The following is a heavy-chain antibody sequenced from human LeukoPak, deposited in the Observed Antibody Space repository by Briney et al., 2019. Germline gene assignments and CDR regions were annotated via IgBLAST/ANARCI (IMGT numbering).Heavy chain of an antibody. D-gene: IGHD3-10*01. CDR2: INHSGST. CDR1: GGSFSGYY. J-gene: IGHJ5*02. Sequence: SETLSLTCAVYGGSFSGYYWSWIRQPPGKGLEWIGEINHSGSTNYNPSLKSRATISVDTSKNQFSLKLSSVTAADRAVYSCPRGRLLWFGELLYGRTFWFAPWGQGTLVTVSA. V-gene: IGHV4-34*01. CDR3: PRGRLLWFGELLYGRTFWFAP.